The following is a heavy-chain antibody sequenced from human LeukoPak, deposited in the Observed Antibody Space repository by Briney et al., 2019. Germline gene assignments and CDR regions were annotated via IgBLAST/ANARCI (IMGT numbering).Heavy chain of an antibody. D-gene: IGHD3-3*01. CDR1: GGSVTSTNW. J-gene: IGHJ4*02. CDR3: AREGGFYRPLDY. Sequence: SETLSLTCAVSGGSVTSTNWWTWVRQPPGKGLEWIGEVHLDGRTNYNPSLTGRLTLSVDLYENHISLKLTSVTAADTAVYYCAREGGFYRPLDYLGQGTLVTVSS. CDR2: VHLDGRT. V-gene: IGHV4-4*02.